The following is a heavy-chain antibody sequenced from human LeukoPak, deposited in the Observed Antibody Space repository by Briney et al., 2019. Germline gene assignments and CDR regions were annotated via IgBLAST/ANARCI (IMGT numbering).Heavy chain of an antibody. Sequence: GESLKISCKGSGYTFTKYWIGWVRQTPGKGLECMGIIYPGDSDTRYSPSFQGQVTISADTSISTAYLQWSSLKASDTAMYYCARGVYCSSTSCPFDYWGQGTLVTVSS. D-gene: IGHD2-2*01. CDR1: GYTFTKYW. J-gene: IGHJ4*02. CDR2: IYPGDSDT. V-gene: IGHV5-51*01. CDR3: ARGVYCSSTSCPFDY.